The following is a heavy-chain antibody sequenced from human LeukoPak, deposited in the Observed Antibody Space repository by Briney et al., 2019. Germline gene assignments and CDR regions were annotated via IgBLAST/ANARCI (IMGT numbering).Heavy chain of an antibody. Sequence: ASVKVSCKASGYTFTSYAMHWVRQAPGQRLEWMGWINAGNGNTKYSQEFQGRVTITRDTSASTAYMELRSLRSEDMAGYYCARARNVYYFDYWGQGTLVTVSS. CDR1: GYTFTSYA. D-gene: IGHD1-1*01. CDR3: ARARNVYYFDY. CDR2: INAGNGNT. J-gene: IGHJ4*02. V-gene: IGHV1-3*03.